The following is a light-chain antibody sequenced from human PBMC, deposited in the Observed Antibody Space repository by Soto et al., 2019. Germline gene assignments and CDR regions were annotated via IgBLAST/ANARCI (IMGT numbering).Light chain of an antibody. CDR1: SSDVGGYNY. V-gene: IGLV2-11*01. CDR3: SSAAGSYYV. Sequence: QSALTQPRSVSGSPGQSVTISCTGTSSDVGGYNYVSWYQQHPGKAPKLMIYDVSKRPSGVPDRFSGSKSGNTASLTISGLQAEEAADYYCSSAAGSYYVFGTGTKLTVL. CDR2: DVS. J-gene: IGLJ1*01.